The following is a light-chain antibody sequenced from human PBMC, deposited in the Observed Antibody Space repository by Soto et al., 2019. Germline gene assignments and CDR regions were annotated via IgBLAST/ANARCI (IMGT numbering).Light chain of an antibody. J-gene: IGKJ2*02. Sequence: EIVLTQSPATLSLSPGERATLSCRASQSVSSYLAWYQQKPGQAPRLLIYDASSRATGIPDRFSGSGSGTDFTLTISRLEPEDFAVYYCQQYGSSPPCTFGQGTKLEIK. CDR1: QSVSSY. V-gene: IGKV3-20*01. CDR2: DAS. CDR3: QQYGSSPPCT.